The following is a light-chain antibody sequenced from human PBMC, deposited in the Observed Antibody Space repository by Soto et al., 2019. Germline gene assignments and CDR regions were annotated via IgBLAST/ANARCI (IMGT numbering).Light chain of an antibody. CDR2: GAS. J-gene: IGKJ4*01. V-gene: IGKV3-20*01. CDR3: QQYGSSGLT. CDR1: QSVSSSY. Sequence: EIVLTQSPGTLSLSPGERATLSCRASQSVSSSYLAWYQQKPGQAPRPLIYGASSRAPGIPDRFSGSGSGPDFTLTISRLEPEDFAVYYCQQYGSSGLTFGGGTKVEIK.